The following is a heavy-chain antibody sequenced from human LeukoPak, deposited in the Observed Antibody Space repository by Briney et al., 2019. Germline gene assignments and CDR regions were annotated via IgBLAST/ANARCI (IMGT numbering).Heavy chain of an antibody. J-gene: IGHJ4*02. D-gene: IGHD4-17*01. V-gene: IGHV4-31*03. CDR1: GGSISSGGYY. CDR2: IYYSGST. CDR3: ARFCYGDYCFDY. Sequence: SETLSLTCTVSGGSISSGGYYWSWLRQHPGKGLEWIGYIYYSGSTYYNPSLKSRVTMSVDASKNQFSLKLTSVTAADTAVYYCARFCYGDYCFDYWGQGTLVTVSS.